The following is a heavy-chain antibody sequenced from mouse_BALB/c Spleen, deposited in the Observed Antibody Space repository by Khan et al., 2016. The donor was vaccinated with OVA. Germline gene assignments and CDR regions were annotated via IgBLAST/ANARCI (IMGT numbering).Heavy chain of an antibody. CDR3: ANGNDGWFAY. D-gene: IGHD1-1*01. CDR2: ISSAGTYT. CDR1: GFTFSSFV. J-gene: IGHJ3*01. V-gene: IGHV5-9-1*01. Sequence: EVELVESGGGLVKPGGSLKLSCAASGFTFSSFVMSWVRQTPEKRLEWVATISSAGTYTYFPDSVKGRITISRDNAKNTLYLQMNSLRSEDTAMYYGANGNDGWFAYWGQGTLVTVSA.